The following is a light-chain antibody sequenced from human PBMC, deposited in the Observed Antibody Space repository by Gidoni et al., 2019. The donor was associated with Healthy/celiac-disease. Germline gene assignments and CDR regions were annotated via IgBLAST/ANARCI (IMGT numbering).Light chain of an antibody. CDR3: QQYYSTPFT. J-gene: IGKJ3*01. CDR1: QSVLYSSNNKNY. V-gene: IGKV4-1*01. Sequence: DIVMTQSPDSLAVALGERATINCKSSQSVLYSSNNKNYLAWYQQKPGQPPKLLIYWASTRESGVPDRFSGSGSGTDFTLTISSLQAEDVAVYYCQQYYSTPFTFGPXTNVDIK. CDR2: WAS.